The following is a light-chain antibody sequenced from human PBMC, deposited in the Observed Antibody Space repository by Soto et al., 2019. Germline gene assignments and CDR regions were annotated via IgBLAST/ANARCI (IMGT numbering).Light chain of an antibody. CDR1: QSVLYRSDNKNY. Sequence: DIVMTQSPDSLAVSLGERATINCKSSQSVLYRSDNKNYLAWYQQKAGQPPKLLIYWASTRESGVPDRFSGSGSGTDFTLTISSLQAEDVAFYFCQQYYDTPYTFGQGTKLDFK. CDR2: WAS. J-gene: IGKJ2*01. V-gene: IGKV4-1*01. CDR3: QQYYDTPYT.